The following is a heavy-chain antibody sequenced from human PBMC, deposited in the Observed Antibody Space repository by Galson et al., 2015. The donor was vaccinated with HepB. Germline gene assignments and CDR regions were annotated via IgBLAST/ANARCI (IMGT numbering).Heavy chain of an antibody. CDR2: INSDEGDI. CDR1: GFTFSRSW. CDR3: ARSNNYDKSGYAFDI. Sequence: SLRLSCAASGFTFSRSWMHWVRQAPGKGLVWVSRINSDEGDINYADSVKGRFTISRDNAKNTLYLQMNSLRVEDAAVYYCARSNNYDKSGYAFDIWGQGTMVTVSS. D-gene: IGHD3-22*01. J-gene: IGHJ3*02. V-gene: IGHV3-74*01.